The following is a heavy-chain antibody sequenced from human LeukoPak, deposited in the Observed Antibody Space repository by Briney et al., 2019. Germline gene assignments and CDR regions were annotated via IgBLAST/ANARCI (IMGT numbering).Heavy chain of an antibody. CDR1: GGSISSSSYY. Sequence: SETLSLTCTVSGGSISSSSYYWGWIRQPPGKGLEWIGSIYYSGSTYYNPSLKSRVTISVDTSKNQFSLKLSSVTAADTAVYYCARDSSLVTLDPIDIWGQGTMVIVSS. J-gene: IGHJ3*02. CDR3: ARDSSLVTLDPIDI. D-gene: IGHD6-6*01. CDR2: IYYSGST. V-gene: IGHV4-39*02.